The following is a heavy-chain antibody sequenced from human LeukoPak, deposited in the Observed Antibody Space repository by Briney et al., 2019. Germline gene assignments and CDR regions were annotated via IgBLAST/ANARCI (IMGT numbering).Heavy chain of an antibody. CDR2: ISGSGGST. CDR3: ANDGNYDFWSGYSTFDY. J-gene: IGHJ4*02. CDR1: GFTFSSYA. D-gene: IGHD3-3*01. V-gene: IGHV3-23*01. Sequence: GGSLRLSCAASGFTFSSYAMSWVRQAPGKGLEWVSAISGSGGSTYYADSVKGRFTISRDNSKNTLYLQMNSLRAEDTAVYYCANDGNYDFWSGYSTFDYWGQGTLVTVSS.